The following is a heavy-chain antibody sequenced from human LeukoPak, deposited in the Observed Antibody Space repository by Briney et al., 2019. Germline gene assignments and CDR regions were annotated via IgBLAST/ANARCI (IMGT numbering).Heavy chain of an antibody. V-gene: IGHV3-33*01. D-gene: IGHD2-2*01. CDR3: VVVLVPAAVWQFDV. CDR1: GYPFGQHG. CDR2: IWPDGNKK. Sequence: GGSLRLSCVASGYPFGQHGIHWVRQAPGRGLEGVAVIWPDGNKKEYADSVRGRFIVSKDNSENTLSLQMNSLRAEDTAVYYCVVVLVPAAVWQFDVWGRGTLVPVSS. J-gene: IGHJ2*01.